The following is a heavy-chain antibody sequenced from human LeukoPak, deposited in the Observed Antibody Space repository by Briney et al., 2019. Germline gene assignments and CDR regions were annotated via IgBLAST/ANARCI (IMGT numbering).Heavy chain of an antibody. CDR1: GGSMSNYF. Sequence: SETLSLTCTVSGGSMSNYFWSWIRQPPGKGLEWIGYMSSSGSPNYNPSLKSRVTISVDTSNNQFSLKLISVTAADTAVYYCARRGPNSGSYSHFDLWGRGTLVTVSS. D-gene: IGHD1-26*01. CDR3: ARRGPNSGSYSHFDL. V-gene: IGHV4-59*01. CDR2: MSSSGSP. J-gene: IGHJ2*01.